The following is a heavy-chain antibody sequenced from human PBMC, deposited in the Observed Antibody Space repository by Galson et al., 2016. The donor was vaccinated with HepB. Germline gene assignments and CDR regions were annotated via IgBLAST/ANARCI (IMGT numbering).Heavy chain of an antibody. V-gene: IGHV3-33*08. Sequence: SLRLSCAASGFTLNSFAMSWVRQAPGKGLEWVAVIWYDGSNKYYADSVKGRFTISGDNSKNTLYLQMNNLRAEDTAVYYCAREELIAAPTIDYWGQGTLVTVSS. D-gene: IGHD6-6*01. J-gene: IGHJ4*02. CDR1: GFTLNSFA. CDR3: AREELIAAPTIDY. CDR2: IWYDGSNK.